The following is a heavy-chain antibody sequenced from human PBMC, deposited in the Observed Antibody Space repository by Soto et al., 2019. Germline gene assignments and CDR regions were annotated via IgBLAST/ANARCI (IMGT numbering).Heavy chain of an antibody. CDR3: ARGGSRPPLLHFDY. CDR2: IYYSGST. V-gene: IGHV4-61*01. D-gene: IGHD6-6*01. J-gene: IGHJ4*02. Sequence: SETLSLTRPVSCGSVSSGIYYWRWIRQPPGKGLDWIGYIYYSGSTNYNPSLKSRVTISVDTSKNQFSLKLSSVTAADTAVYYCARGGSRPPLLHFDYWGQRRLVNVSS. CDR1: CGSVSSGIYY.